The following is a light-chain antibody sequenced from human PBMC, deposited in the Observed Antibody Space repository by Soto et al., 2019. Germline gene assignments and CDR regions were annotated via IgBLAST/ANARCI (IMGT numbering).Light chain of an antibody. V-gene: IGKV1D-16*01. CDR2: AAS. Sequence: DIQMTQSPSSLSASVGDRVTITCRASQGISRWLAWYQLKPGKAPKSLINAASTLQSGVPSRFSGSGSGTHFTLTISGLQSEDFAVYYCQQYNDWPPRYTFGQGTKVDIK. CDR1: QGISRW. J-gene: IGKJ2*01. CDR3: QQYNDWPPRYT.